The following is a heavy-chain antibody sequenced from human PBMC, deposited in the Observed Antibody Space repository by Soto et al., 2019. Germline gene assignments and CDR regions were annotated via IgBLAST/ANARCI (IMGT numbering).Heavy chain of an antibody. J-gene: IGHJ4*02. V-gene: IGHV5-51*01. CDR1: GYSFTSYW. CDR3: ERQDGAATYYFDY. Sequence: GESLKISCKGSGYSFTSYWIAWVRQMPGKGLEWMGIIYPGDSDTRYSPSFQGQVTISLDKSLSTAYLQWSSLKASDTAMYYCERQDGAATYYFDYWGRGTLVTVSS. CDR2: IYPGDSDT. D-gene: IGHD1-26*01.